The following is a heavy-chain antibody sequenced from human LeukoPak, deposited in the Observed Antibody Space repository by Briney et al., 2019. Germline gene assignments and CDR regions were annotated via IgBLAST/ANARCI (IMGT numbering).Heavy chain of an antibody. CDR1: GFTFSVSA. CDR2: IRSKPNSYET. Sequence: GGSLKLSCAASGFTFSVSAMHWVRQASGKGLEWVARIRSKPNSYETAYAASVKGRLTISRDDSKNTAYLQMNSPKTEDTAVYYCTRSIAVAGIPDYYYYSGMDVWGQGTTVTVSS. J-gene: IGHJ6*02. CDR3: TRSIAVAGIPDYYYYSGMDV. D-gene: IGHD6-19*01. V-gene: IGHV3-73*01.